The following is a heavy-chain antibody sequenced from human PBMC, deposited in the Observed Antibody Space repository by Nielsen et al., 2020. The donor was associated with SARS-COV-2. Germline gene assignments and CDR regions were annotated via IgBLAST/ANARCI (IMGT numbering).Heavy chain of an antibody. J-gene: IGHJ3*02. D-gene: IGHD1-1*01. V-gene: IGHV3-53*01. Sequence: GGSLRLSCAASGFSVSNNYMTWVRQAPGKGLEWVSVIYSGGRTDYADPVKGRFTISRDNSKNILYLQMNNLRVDDTAVYYCARKTTALGTDGFDIWGQGTLVTVSS. CDR1: GFSVSNNY. CDR3: ARKTTALGTDGFDI. CDR2: IYSGGRT.